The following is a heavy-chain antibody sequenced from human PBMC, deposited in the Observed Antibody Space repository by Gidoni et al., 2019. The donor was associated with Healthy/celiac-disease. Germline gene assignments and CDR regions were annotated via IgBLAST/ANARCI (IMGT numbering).Heavy chain of an antibody. D-gene: IGHD3-22*01. CDR2: IIPIFGTA. Sequence: QVQLVQSGAEVMKPGSSVKVYCKASGGTFSSYAISWVRQAPGQGLEWMGGIIPIFGTANYAQEFQGRVTITADESTSTAYMELGSLSAEDTAVYYWAREGGNYYGSSGGLDYWGQGTLVTVSS. CDR1: GGTFSSYA. V-gene: IGHV1-69*01. J-gene: IGHJ4*02. CDR3: AREGGNYYGSSGGLDY.